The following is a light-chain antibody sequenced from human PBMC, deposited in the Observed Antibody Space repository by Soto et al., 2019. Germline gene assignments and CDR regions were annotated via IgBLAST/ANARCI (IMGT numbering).Light chain of an antibody. V-gene: IGLV1-51*02. CDR1: SSNIGDNY. CDR2: ENN. Sequence: QSVLTQPPSVSADPGQKVTISCSGTSSNIGDNYVSWYQQLPGAAPRLLMYENNKRLSGTPDRFSGSKSGTSATLDITGPQTGDEADYYCVTWDSSLSVGGVFGGGTKLTVL. CDR3: VTWDSSLSVGGV. J-gene: IGLJ2*01.